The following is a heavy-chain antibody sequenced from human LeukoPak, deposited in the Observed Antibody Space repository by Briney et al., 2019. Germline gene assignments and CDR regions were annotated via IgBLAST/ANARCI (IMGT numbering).Heavy chain of an antibody. D-gene: IGHD1-7*01. Sequence: PSETLSLTCTVSGGSISSYYWSWIRQPPGKGLEGIGYIYYSGSTKYNPSLKSRVTISVDASKTQISLKLNSVTAADTAVYYCARGSRELYYFDYWGQGTLVTVSS. CDR1: GGSISSYY. CDR3: ARGSRELYYFDY. V-gene: IGHV4-59*01. CDR2: IYYSGST. J-gene: IGHJ4*02.